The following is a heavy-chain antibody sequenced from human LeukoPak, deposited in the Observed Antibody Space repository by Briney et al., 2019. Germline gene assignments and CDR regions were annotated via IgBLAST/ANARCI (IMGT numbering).Heavy chain of an antibody. CDR3: ATRNLTVTTHYFFDY. V-gene: IGHV1-46*01. CDR2: INPSGGST. J-gene: IGHJ4*02. Sequence: ASVKVSCKASGYTFTSYYMHWVRQAPGQGLEWMGIINPSGGSTSYAQKFQGRVTMTRDTSTSTVYMELSSLRSEDTAVYYCATRNLTVTTHYFFDYWGQGTLVTVSS. CDR1: GYTFTSYY. D-gene: IGHD4-11*01.